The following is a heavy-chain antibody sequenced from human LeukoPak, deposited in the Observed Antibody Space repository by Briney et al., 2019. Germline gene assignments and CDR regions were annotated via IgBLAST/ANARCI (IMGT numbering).Heavy chain of an antibody. CDR2: ICYSGST. CDR1: GCSIISSSYY. CDR3: ARQGRQMATINYFDY. Sequence: SETLSLTCTVSGCSIISSSYYWGWIRQSPGKWLEWIGSICYSGSTYYNPSLKSRVTISVDTSKNQFSLKLSSVTAADTAVYYCARQGRQMATINYFDYWGQGTLVTVSS. J-gene: IGHJ4*02. D-gene: IGHD5-24*01. V-gene: IGHV4-39*01.